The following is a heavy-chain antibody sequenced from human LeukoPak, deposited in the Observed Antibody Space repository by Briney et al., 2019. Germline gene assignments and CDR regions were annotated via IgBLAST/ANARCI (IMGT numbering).Heavy chain of an antibody. CDR1: GYTFTDYH. J-gene: IGHJ3*02. V-gene: IGHV1-2*02. CDR3: ARGPATSAFDI. Sequence: ASVKVSCKASGYTFTDYHLHWMRQAPEQGLEWMADINPKSGGSYCAQKFQGRVSMTRDTSISTVYMELSRLTSDDTAVYYCARGPATSAFDIWGQGTMVTVSS. CDR2: INPKSGGS.